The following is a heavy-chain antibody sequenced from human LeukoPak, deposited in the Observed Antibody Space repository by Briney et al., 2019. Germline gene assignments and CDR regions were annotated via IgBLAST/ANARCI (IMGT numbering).Heavy chain of an antibody. CDR1: GYTFSGYG. CDR3: AKAPGIPTVTRRNYYYYMDV. Sequence: GGSLRLSCAASGYTFSGYGMHWVRQAPGKGLEGVAFIRYDGSNKYYADSVKGRFTISRDNSKNTLYLQMNSLRAEDTAVYYCAKAPGIPTVTRRNYYYYMDVWGKGTTVTVSS. CDR2: IRYDGSNK. V-gene: IGHV3-30*02. D-gene: IGHD4-17*01. J-gene: IGHJ6*03.